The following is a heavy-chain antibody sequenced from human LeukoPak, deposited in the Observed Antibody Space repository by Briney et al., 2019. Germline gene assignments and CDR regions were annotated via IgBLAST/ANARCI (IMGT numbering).Heavy chain of an antibody. J-gene: IGHJ5*02. CDR3: ARRSIAAAGNLNWFDP. CDR1: GYSFTSYW. CDR2: IYPGDSDT. Sequence: GESLKISCKGSGYSFTSYWIGWVRQMPGKGLEWMGIIYPGDSDTRYSPSFQGQVIISADKSISTAYLQWSSLKASDTAMYYCARRSIAAAGNLNWFDPWGQGTLVTVSS. D-gene: IGHD6-13*01. V-gene: IGHV5-51*01.